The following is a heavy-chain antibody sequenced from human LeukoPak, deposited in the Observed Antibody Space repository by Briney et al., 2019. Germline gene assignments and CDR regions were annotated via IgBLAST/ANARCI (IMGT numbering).Heavy chain of an antibody. V-gene: IGHV3-49*03. D-gene: IGHD3-10*01. CDR3: TRDSRGHQTIIGLWDAFDI. Sequence: GGSLRLSCTASGFTFGDYAMSWFRQAPGKGLEWVGFIRSKAYGGTTEYAASVKGRFTISRDDSKSIAYLQMNSLKTEDTAVYYCTRDSRGHQTIIGLWDAFDIWGQGTMVTVSS. J-gene: IGHJ3*02. CDR2: IRSKAYGGTT. CDR1: GFTFGDYA.